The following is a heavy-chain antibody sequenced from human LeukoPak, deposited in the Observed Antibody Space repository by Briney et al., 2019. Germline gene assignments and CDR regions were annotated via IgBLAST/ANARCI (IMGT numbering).Heavy chain of an antibody. D-gene: IGHD6-19*01. Sequence: GGSLRLSCAASGFTFSSYWMSWVRQAPGEGLEWVSSITGTADKTYDADSVKGRFTISRDNSKNTLSLQMSSLRVEDTAIYYCARRGGSRGWGAFDIWGQGTIVTVSS. J-gene: IGHJ3*02. V-gene: IGHV3-23*01. CDR3: ARRGGSRGWGAFDI. CDR2: ITGTADKT. CDR1: GFTFSSYW.